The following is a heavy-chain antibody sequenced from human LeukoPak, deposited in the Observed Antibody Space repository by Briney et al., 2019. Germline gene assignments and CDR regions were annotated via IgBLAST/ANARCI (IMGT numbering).Heavy chain of an antibody. CDR2: ISSDGSGS. D-gene: IGHD3-10*01. Sequence: GGSLRPSCAASGFTFSSHWMHWVRHAPGKGLVWVSRISSDGSGSEYADSVRGRFTISRDNAENTLYLHMSSLSAEDTAVYYCGRDYYGGLDAWGRGTTVTVSS. V-gene: IGHV3-74*01. J-gene: IGHJ6*02. CDR3: GRDYYGGLDA. CDR1: GFTFSSHW.